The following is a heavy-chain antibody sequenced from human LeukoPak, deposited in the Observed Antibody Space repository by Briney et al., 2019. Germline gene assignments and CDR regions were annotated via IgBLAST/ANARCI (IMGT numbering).Heavy chain of an antibody. CDR2: INTNTGNP. CDR3: ATQSDRFMVRGVIWPYYYYGMDV. D-gene: IGHD3-10*01. J-gene: IGHJ6*02. V-gene: IGHV7-4-1*02. Sequence: GASVKVSCKASGYTFTSYAMNWVRQAPGQGLEWMGWINTNTGNPTYAQGFTGRFVFSLDTSVSTAYLQISSLKAEDTAVYYCATQSDRFMVRGVIWPYYYYGMDVWGQGTTVTVSS. CDR1: GYTFTSYA.